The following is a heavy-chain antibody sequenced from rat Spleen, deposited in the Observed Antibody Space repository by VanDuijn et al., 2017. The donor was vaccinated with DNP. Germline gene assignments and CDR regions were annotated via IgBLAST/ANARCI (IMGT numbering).Heavy chain of an antibody. CDR1: GFSLTNYH. J-gene: IGHJ2*01. V-gene: IGHV2-27*01. CDR3: ARDRGNYYFDY. D-gene: IGHD4-3*01. CDR2: VQSDGNT. Sequence: QVQLKESGPGLVQPSQTLSLTCTVSGFSLTNYHVDWVRPPPGKGLEWMGRVQSDGNTDYNSALKSRLSIGRDTSKSQVFLKMNSLQTEDTAMYFCARDRGNYYFDYWGPGVMVTVSS.